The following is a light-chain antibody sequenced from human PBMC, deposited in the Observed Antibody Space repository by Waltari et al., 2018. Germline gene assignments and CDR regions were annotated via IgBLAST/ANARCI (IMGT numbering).Light chain of an antibody. Sequence: ESVLTQSPATVSLSPGERATLSCRASQSVSSYLAWYQQKPGQAPRLLIYDASNRATGIPARFSGSGSGTDFTLTISSLEPEDFAVYHCQQRSNWPTFGQGTKLV. CDR1: QSVSSY. CDR2: DAS. V-gene: IGKV3-11*01. J-gene: IGKJ2*01. CDR3: QQRSNWPT.